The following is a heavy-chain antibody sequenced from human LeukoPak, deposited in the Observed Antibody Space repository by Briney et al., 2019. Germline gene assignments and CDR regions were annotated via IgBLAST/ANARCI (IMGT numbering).Heavy chain of an antibody. CDR2: IYYSGST. Sequence: SETLSLTCTVSGGSISSSSYYWGWIRQPPGKGLEWIGNIYYSGSTNYNPSLKSRVTISVDTSKNQFSLKLSSVTAADTAVYYCAREGCSSTSCYTAEYYFDYWGQGTLVTVSS. D-gene: IGHD2-2*02. CDR3: AREGCSSTSCYTAEYYFDY. J-gene: IGHJ4*02. CDR1: GGSISSSSYY. V-gene: IGHV4-39*07.